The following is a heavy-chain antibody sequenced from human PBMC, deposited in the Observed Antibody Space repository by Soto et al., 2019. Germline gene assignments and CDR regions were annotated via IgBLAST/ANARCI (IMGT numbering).Heavy chain of an antibody. Sequence: GGSLRLSCVASGFTFSSYAMTWVRQAPGKGLEWVSGISGSGSSTSYADSVKGRFTISRDSSKNTLYLQMNNVRAEDTAVYYCARRNDSGSRGYCFGRWGRGSLVAVSS. CDR2: ISGSGSST. V-gene: IGHV3-23*01. D-gene: IGHD3-10*01. J-gene: IGHJ5*02. CDR3: ARRNDSGSRGYCFGR. CDR1: GFTFSSYA.